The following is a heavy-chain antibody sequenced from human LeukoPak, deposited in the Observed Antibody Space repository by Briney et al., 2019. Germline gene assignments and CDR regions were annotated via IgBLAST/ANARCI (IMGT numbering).Heavy chain of an antibody. Sequence: SETLSLTCTVSGGSISSSSYYWGWIHQPPGKGLEWIGNIYYSGSTYYNTSLKSRVTISVDTSKNQFSLKLSSVTAADTAVYYCARHVIAAAGNDYWGQGTLVTVSS. D-gene: IGHD6-13*01. V-gene: IGHV4-39*01. J-gene: IGHJ4*02. CDR3: ARHVIAAAGNDY. CDR1: GGSISSSSYY. CDR2: IYYSGST.